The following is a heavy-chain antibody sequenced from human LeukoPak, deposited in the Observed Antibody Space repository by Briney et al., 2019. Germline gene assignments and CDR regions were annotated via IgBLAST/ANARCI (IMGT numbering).Heavy chain of an antibody. CDR2: ISAYNGNT. D-gene: IGHD4-23*01. Sequence: AASVKVSCKASGYTFTSYGISWVRQAPGQGLEWMGWISAYNGNTNYARKLQGRVTMTTDTSTSTAYMELRSLRSDDTAVYYCARVDDYGGNSYFDYWGQGTLVTVSS. CDR3: ARVDDYGGNSYFDY. J-gene: IGHJ4*02. CDR1: GYTFTSYG. V-gene: IGHV1-18*01.